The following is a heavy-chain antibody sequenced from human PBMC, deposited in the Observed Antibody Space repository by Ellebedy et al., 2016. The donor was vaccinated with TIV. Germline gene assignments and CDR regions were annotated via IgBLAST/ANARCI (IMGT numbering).Heavy chain of an antibody. J-gene: IGHJ4*02. V-gene: IGHV1-69*13. D-gene: IGHD2-8*02. Sequence: SVKVSXXASGYTFTSYGISWVRQAPGQGLEWMGGIIPIFGTANYAQKFQGRVTITADESTSTAYMELSSLRSEDTAVYYCARSDPSGWWYWGQGTLVTVSS. CDR1: GYTFTSYG. CDR2: IIPIFGTA. CDR3: ARSDPSGWWY.